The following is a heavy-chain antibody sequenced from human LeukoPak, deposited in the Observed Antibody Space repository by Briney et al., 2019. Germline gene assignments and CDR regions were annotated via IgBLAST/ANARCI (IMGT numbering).Heavy chain of an antibody. J-gene: IGHJ4*02. CDR3: VREGRQWLVPSFDY. Sequence: GGSLRLSCAASGFTFSIYWMSWVRQAPGKGLEWVANIKQDGSEKYYVDSVKGRFTISKDNAKNSLYLQMNSLRAEDTAVYYCVREGRQWLVPSFDYWGQGTLVTVSS. CDR1: GFTFSIYW. D-gene: IGHD6-19*01. CDR2: IKQDGSEK. V-gene: IGHV3-7*01.